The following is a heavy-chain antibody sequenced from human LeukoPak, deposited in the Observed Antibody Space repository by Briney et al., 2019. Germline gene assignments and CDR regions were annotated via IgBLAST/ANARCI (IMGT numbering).Heavy chain of an antibody. J-gene: IGHJ4*02. Sequence: GGSLRLSCGASGFSFSSYWMTWVRQAPGQGLEWVARIKEDGREKYYVDSGKGRFTISRDNAKNSLYLDMNSLAVADTALYYCARVIGATVSPRSALDYWGQGTLVTDSS. V-gene: IGHV3-7*01. D-gene: IGHD2/OR15-2a*01. CDR3: ARVIGATVSPRSALDY. CDR1: GFSFSSYW. CDR2: IKEDGREK.